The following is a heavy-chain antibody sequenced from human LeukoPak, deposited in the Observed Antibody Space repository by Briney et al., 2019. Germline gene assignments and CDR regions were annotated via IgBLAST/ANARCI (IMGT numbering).Heavy chain of an antibody. CDR1: GGSLSYYY. V-gene: IGHV4-4*07. CDR2: IYTSGST. J-gene: IGHJ4*02. Sequence: PSETLSLTCTVSGGSLSYYYWSWIRQPAGKGLEWIGRIYTSGSTNYNPSLKSRVTMSVDTSKNQFSLKLSSVTAADTAVYYCARDLEIWSGYYFDYWGQGTLVTVSS. D-gene: IGHD3-3*01. CDR3: ARDLEIWSGYYFDY.